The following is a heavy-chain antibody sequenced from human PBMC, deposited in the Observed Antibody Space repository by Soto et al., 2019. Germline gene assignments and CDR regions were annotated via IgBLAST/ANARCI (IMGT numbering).Heavy chain of an antibody. J-gene: IGHJ6*02. CDR3: ARGKYQLLRNYYYGMDV. D-gene: IGHD2-2*01. CDR1: GGSISSYY. CDR2: IYYSGST. V-gene: IGHV4-59*01. Sequence: SETLSLTCTVSGGSISSYYWSWIRQPPGKGLEWIGYIYYSGSTNYNPSLKSRVTISVDTSKNQFSLKLSSVTAADTAVYYCARGKYQLLRNYYYGMDVWGQGTTVTVSS.